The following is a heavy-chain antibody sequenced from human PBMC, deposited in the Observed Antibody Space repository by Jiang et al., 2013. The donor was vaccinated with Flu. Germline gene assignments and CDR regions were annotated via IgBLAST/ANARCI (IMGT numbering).Heavy chain of an antibody. D-gene: IGHD3-10*01. CDR2: IYTGGST. CDR1: GFTVSTNY. Sequence: QLLESGGGLIQPGGSLRLSCAASGFTVSTNYMTWVRQAPGKGLEWVSIIYTGGSTYYADSVKGRFTISRDISKNTLYLQMNSLRAEDTAVYYCARDRGREVYYYGMDVWGQGTTVTVSS. J-gene: IGHJ6*02. V-gene: IGHV3-53*01. CDR3: ARDRGREVYYYGMDV.